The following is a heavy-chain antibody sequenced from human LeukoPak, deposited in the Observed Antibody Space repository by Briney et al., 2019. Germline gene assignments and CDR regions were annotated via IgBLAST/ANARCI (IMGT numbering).Heavy chain of an antibody. D-gene: IGHD1-26*01. J-gene: IGHJ4*02. CDR3: ARDFGRLDY. CDR1: GFTFSSYN. CDR2: ISSSSSTI. V-gene: IGHV3-48*01. Sequence: GGSLRLSCEASGFTFSSYNMNWARQAPGKGLEWVSYISSSSSTIYYADSVKGRFTISRDNAKNSLYLQMNSLRADDTAVYYCARDFGRLDYWGQGILVTVSS.